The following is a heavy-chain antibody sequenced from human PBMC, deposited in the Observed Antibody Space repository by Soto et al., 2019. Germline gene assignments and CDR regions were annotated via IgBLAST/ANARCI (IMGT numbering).Heavy chain of an antibody. V-gene: IGHV3-33*01. J-gene: IGHJ6*02. CDR2: TWFDGSKT. D-gene: IGHD3-10*01. Sequence: QVQLVESGGGVVQSGRSLRLSCAASGFIFTSYGMHWVRQAPGKGLEWVAVTWFDGSKTYYADSVKGRFTISRDNGKDTLYLQMDSLRVEDTAVYYCTRGAGFFYGVDVWGLGTTVTVSS. CDR3: TRGAGFFYGVDV. CDR1: GFIFTSYG.